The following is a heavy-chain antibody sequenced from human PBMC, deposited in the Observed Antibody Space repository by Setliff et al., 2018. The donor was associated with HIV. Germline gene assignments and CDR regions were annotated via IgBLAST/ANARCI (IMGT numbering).Heavy chain of an antibody. D-gene: IGHD2-15*01. V-gene: IGHV4-38-2*01. J-gene: IGHJ5*02. Sequence: SETLSLTCAVSGYPISSGYYWGWIRQPPGKGLEWIGSIYHSGSTYYNPSLKSRVTMSVDTSKNQFSLKLSSVTAADTAVYYCARSGCSGGSCYSFDPWGQGTLVTVSS. CDR1: GYPISSGYY. CDR3: ARSGCSGGSCYSFDP. CDR2: IYHSGST.